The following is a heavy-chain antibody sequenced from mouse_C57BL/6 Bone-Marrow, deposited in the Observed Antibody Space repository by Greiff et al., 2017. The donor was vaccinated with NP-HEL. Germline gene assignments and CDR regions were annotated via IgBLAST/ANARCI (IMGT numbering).Heavy chain of an antibody. CDR3: ARDYYGSSYAMDY. D-gene: IGHD1-1*01. V-gene: IGHV5-4*01. CDR2: ISDGGSYT. Sequence: EVKLVESGGGLVKPGGSLKLSCAASGFTFSSYAMSWVRQTPEKRLEWVATISDGGSYTYYPDNVKGRFPISRDNAKNNLYLQMSHLKSEDTAMYYCARDYYGSSYAMDYWGQGTSVTVSS. J-gene: IGHJ4*01. CDR1: GFTFSSYA.